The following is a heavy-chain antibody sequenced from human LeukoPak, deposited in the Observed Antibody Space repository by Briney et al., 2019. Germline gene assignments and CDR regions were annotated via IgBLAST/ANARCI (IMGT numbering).Heavy chain of an antibody. V-gene: IGHV1-24*01. Sequence: GASVKVSCKVSGYTLTELSMHWVRQAPGKGLEWMGGFDPEDGETIYAQKFQGRVTMTEDTSTDTAYMELSSLRSEDTAVYYCATVPGIAVAGPFDYWGQGTLVTVSS. CDR3: ATVPGIAVAGPFDY. D-gene: IGHD6-19*01. CDR1: GYTLTELS. CDR2: FDPEDGET. J-gene: IGHJ4*02.